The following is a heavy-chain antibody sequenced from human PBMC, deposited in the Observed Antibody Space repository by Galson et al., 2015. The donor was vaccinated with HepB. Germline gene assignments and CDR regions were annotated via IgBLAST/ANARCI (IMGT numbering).Heavy chain of an antibody. CDR3: ARDYEGYYFDY. D-gene: IGHD3-16*01. V-gene: IGHV1-69*04. Sequence: SVKVSCKASGGTFSSYTISWVRQAPGQGLEWMGRIIPILGIANYAQKFQGRVTITADKSTSTAYMELSSLRSEDTAVYYCARDYEGYYFDYWGQGTLVTVSS. CDR2: IIPILGIA. CDR1: GGTFSSYT. J-gene: IGHJ4*02.